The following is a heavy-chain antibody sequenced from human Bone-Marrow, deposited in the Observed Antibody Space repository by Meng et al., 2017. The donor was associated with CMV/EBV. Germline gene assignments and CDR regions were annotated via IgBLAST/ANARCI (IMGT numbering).Heavy chain of an antibody. CDR3: ARGVPRSSGYIPAVNWYFDL. Sequence: SEPLSLTCTVSGGSISSSSYYWGWIRQPPGKGLEWIGSIYYSGSTYYNPSLKSQVTISVDTSKNQFSLKLSSVTAADTAVYYCARGVPRSSGYIPAVNWYFDLWGRGTLVTVSS. CDR1: GGSISSSSYY. V-gene: IGHV4-39*07. D-gene: IGHD3-22*01. CDR2: IYYSGST. J-gene: IGHJ2*01.